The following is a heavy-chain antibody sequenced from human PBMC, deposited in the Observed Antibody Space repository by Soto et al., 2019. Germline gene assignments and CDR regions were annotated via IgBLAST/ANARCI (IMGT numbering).Heavy chain of an antibody. CDR1: GFSFSDYY. CDR2: ISSSGSTI. J-gene: IGHJ3*01. Sequence: EGSLRLSCVASGFSFSDYYMSWIRQAPGQGLERVSYISSSGSTIYYAESVKGRLTISRDNAKNSLYLQMNILRAEATAVYYVARVDWESSGWYGCDFETWGQGTMVTVAS. D-gene: IGHD6-19*01. CDR3: ARVDWESSGWYGCDFET. V-gene: IGHV3-11*01.